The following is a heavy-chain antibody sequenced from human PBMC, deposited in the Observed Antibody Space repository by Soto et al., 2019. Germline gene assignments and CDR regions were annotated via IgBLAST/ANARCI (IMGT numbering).Heavy chain of an antibody. CDR2: IYYTGTT. D-gene: IGHD3-10*01. V-gene: IGHV4-39*01. J-gene: IGHJ4*02. CDR1: GGSISSSNYY. CDR3: ARLYMALDY. Sequence: SETLSLTCTVSGGSISSSNYYWGWIRQPPGKGLEWIGSIYYTGTTYYNPSLKSRVTISVDTPGSQFTLKLRSVTAADTAVYYCARLYMALDYWGQGSLVTVSS.